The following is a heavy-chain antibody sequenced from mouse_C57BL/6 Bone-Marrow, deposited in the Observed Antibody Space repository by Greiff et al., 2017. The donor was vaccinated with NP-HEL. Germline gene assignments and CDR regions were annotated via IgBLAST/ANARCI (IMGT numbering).Heavy chain of an antibody. CDR1: GFTFSDFY. J-gene: IGHJ3*01. CDR3: ARDDYYGSSPAWFAY. CDR2: SRNKANDYTT. D-gene: IGHD1-1*01. Sequence: EVQGVESGGGLVQSGRSLRLSCATSGFTFSDFYMEWVRQAPGKGLEWIAASRNKANDYTTEYSASVKGRFIVSRDTSQSILYLQMNALRAEDTAIYYCARDDYYGSSPAWFAYWGQGTLVTVSA. V-gene: IGHV7-1*01.